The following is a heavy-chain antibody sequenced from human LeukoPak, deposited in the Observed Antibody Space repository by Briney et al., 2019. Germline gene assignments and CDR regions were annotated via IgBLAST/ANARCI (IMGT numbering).Heavy chain of an antibody. CDR1: GGSISGSSYY. V-gene: IGHV4-39*01. D-gene: IGHD1-26*01. Sequence: PSETLSLTCTVSGGSISGSSYYWGWIRQPPGRGLEWIGSMFYSGHTYYNPSLKSRVTMSIDTSKNQLSLNLSSVTAADTAVYYCARRNMWGWFDPWGQGTLGIVSS. CDR2: MFYSGHT. J-gene: IGHJ5*02. CDR3: ARRNMWGWFDP.